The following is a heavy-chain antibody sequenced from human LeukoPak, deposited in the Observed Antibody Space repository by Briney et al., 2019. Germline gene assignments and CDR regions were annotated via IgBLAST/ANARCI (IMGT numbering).Heavy chain of an antibody. V-gene: IGHV4-59*01. CDR3: ARGTTVSLHWYFDL. CDR2: IYYSGST. Sequence: SETLSLTCIVSGGSISSNYWSWIRQPPGKGLEWIGYIYYSGSTNYNPSLKSRVSISVDTSKNQFSLKVNSVTAADTAVYYCARGTTVSLHWYFDLWGRGTLVTVSS. CDR1: GGSISSNY. J-gene: IGHJ2*01. D-gene: IGHD4-17*01.